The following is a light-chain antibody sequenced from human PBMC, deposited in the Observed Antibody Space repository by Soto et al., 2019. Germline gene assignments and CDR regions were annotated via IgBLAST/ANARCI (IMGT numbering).Light chain of an antibody. Sequence: EIVLTQSPATLSLSPGERATLSCRASQSVGSYLAWYQQKPGQAPRLLIYDASNRATGIPARFSGSGSGTDFTLTISSLDPEDFAVYYCQRRNNWPPVYTFGQGTKLEIK. V-gene: IGKV3-11*01. CDR2: DAS. CDR3: QRRNNWPPVYT. CDR1: QSVGSY. J-gene: IGKJ2*01.